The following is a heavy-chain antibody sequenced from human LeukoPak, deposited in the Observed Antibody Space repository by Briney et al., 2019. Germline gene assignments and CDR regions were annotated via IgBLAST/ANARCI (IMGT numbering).Heavy chain of an antibody. D-gene: IGHD6-13*01. CDR1: GYTFTSYA. J-gene: IGHJ4*02. Sequence: GASVKVSCKGSGYTFTSYAMHWVRQAPGQRLEWMGWINAGNGNTKYSQEFQGRVTITRDTSASTAYMELSSLRAEDTAVYYCAKDREYSSSCFDYWGQGTLVTVSS. V-gene: IGHV1-3*03. CDR2: INAGNGNT. CDR3: AKDREYSSSCFDY.